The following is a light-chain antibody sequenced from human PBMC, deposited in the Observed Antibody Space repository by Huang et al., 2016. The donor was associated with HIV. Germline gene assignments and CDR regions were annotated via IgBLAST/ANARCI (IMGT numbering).Light chain of an antibody. CDR2: GAS. Sequence: EIVLTQSPGTLSLSPGERATLSCRASQSVSSSYLAWYQQKPGQAPRLLFYGASSRATGIPDGFSGSGSGTDFTLTISRLEPEDFAVYYCQQYDSSPWTFGQGTKVEIK. V-gene: IGKV3-20*01. J-gene: IGKJ1*01. CDR1: QSVSSSY. CDR3: QQYDSSPWT.